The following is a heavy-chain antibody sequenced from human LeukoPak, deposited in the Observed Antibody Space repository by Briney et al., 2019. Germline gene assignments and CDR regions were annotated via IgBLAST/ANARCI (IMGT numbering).Heavy chain of an antibody. Sequence: QPGRSLRLSCAASGFTLSSYAMHWVRQAPGKGLEWVALISYDGTNKFYEDSVKGRFTISRDNSKNTLFLQVNSLRAEDTAVYYCARDLTGWGESSGYSDYWGQGTLVTVSS. CDR1: GFTLSSYA. D-gene: IGHD3-22*01. CDR3: ARDLTGWGESSGYSDY. J-gene: IGHJ4*02. CDR2: ISYDGTNK. V-gene: IGHV3-30*01.